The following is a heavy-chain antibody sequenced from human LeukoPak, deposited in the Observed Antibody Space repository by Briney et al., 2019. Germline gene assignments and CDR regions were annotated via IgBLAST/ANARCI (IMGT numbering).Heavy chain of an antibody. D-gene: IGHD2-21*02. V-gene: IGHV4-34*01. CDR2: INHSGST. CDR3: RIVVVTAGLCDY. Sequence: SETLSLTCAVYGGSFSGYYWSWIRQPPGKGLEWIGEINHSGSTNYNPSLKSRVTISVDTSKNQFSLKLSSVTAADTAVYYCRIVVVTAGLCDYWGQGTLVTVSS. J-gene: IGHJ4*02. CDR1: GGSFSGYY.